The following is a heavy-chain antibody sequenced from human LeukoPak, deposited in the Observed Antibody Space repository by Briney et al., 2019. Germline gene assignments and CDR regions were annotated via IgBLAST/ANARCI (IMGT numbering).Heavy chain of an antibody. CDR3: ARNSNSILWWLFDP. D-gene: IGHD2-21*01. Sequence: SGTLSLTCAVSGGSISSSNWWSWVRQPPGKGLEWIGEIYHSGSTNYNPSLKSRVTISVDTSKNQFSLKLSSVTAADTAVYYCARNSNSILWWLFDPWAREPWSPSPQ. CDR2: IYHSGST. J-gene: IGHJ5*02. CDR1: GGSISSSNW. V-gene: IGHV4-4*02.